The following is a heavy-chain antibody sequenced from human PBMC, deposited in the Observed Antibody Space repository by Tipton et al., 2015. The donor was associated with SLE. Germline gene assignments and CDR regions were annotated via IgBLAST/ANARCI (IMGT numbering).Heavy chain of an antibody. CDR3: VRAEVDSIGSEGCDT. J-gene: IGHJ5*02. CDR2: VRYDGSVK. V-gene: IGHV3-30*04. D-gene: IGHD3-22*01. Sequence: SLRLSCAASGFTFSSHAMNWVRQAPGKGLEWVAVVRYDGSVKYYAESVRGRFTASRDNVDNLLYLQVNSVTIEDTAVYYCVRAEVDSIGSEGCDTWGQGTLVTVST. CDR1: GFTFSSHA.